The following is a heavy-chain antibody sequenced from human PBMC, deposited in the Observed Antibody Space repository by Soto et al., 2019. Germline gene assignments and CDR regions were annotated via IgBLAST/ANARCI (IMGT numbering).Heavy chain of an antibody. Sequence: QVQLVESGGGVVQPGRSLRLSCAASGFTFSSYGMHWVRQAPGKGLEWVAVISYDGSNKYYADSVKGRFTISRDNSKNTLYLQMNSLRAEDTAVYYCAKDPVDIVATPEYYFDYWGQGTLVTVSS. CDR2: ISYDGSNK. J-gene: IGHJ4*02. CDR1: GFTFSSYG. V-gene: IGHV3-30*18. CDR3: AKDPVDIVATPEYYFDY. D-gene: IGHD5-12*01.